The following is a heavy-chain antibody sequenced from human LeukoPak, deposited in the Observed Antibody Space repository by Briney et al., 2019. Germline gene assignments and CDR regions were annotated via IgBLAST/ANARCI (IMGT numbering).Heavy chain of an antibody. CDR1: GFTFTNNW. V-gene: IGHV3-7*03. CDR2: INQDGSEK. CDR3: ARDKLIDY. Sequence: GGSLRLSCAASGFTFTNNWMSWVRQAPGKGLEWVANINQDGSEKYYVDSVKGRFTISRDNAKNSLFLQMNSLRAEDTAVYYCARDKLIDYWGQGTLVTVSS. J-gene: IGHJ4*02.